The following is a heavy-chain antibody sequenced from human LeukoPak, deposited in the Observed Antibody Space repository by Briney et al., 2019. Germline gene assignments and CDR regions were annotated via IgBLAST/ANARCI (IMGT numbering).Heavy chain of an antibody. Sequence: PGGSLRLSCAASGFTFSSYGMHWVRQAPGKGLERGAVISYDGSNKYYADSVKGRFTISRDNSKNTLYLQMNSLRAQDTAVYYCVKDRGRIAVAGTSDYWGQGTLVTVSS. V-gene: IGHV3-30*18. CDR2: ISYDGSNK. J-gene: IGHJ4*02. D-gene: IGHD6-19*01. CDR1: GFTFSSYG. CDR3: VKDRGRIAVAGTSDY.